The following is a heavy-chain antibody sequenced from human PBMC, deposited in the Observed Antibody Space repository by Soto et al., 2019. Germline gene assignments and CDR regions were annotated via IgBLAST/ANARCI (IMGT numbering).Heavy chain of an antibody. CDR2: INHSGST. CDR1: GGSFSGYY. V-gene: IGHV4-34*01. J-gene: IGHJ6*03. D-gene: IGHD3-10*01. Sequence: PSETLSLTCAVYGGSFSGYYWSWIRQPPGKGLEWIGEINHSGSTNYNPSLKSRVTISVDTSKNQFSLKLSSVTAADTAVYYCARGPYGSGSYFGRYYYYYYMDVWGKGTTVTVS. CDR3: ARGPYGSGSYFGRYYYYYYMDV.